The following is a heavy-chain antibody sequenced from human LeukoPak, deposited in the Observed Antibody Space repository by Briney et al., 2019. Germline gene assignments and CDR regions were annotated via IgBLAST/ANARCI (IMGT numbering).Heavy chain of an antibody. Sequence: GGSLRLSCAASGFTFSSYGMHWVRQAPGKGLEWVAVISYDGSNKYYADSVKGRFTISRDNSKNTLYLQMNSLRAEDTAVYYCARGAVGSFRPYWGQGTLVTVSS. V-gene: IGHV3-30*03. CDR2: ISYDGSNK. J-gene: IGHJ4*02. CDR3: ARGAVGSFRPY. CDR1: GFTFSSYG. D-gene: IGHD1-26*01.